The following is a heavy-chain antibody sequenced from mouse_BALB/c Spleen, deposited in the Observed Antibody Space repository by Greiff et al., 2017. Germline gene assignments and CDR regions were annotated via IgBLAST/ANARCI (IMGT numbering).Heavy chain of an antibody. CDR1: GFAFSSYD. J-gene: IGHJ1*01. D-gene: IGHD1-1*01. CDR2: ISSGSSTI. V-gene: IGHV5-12-1*01. CDR3: ARRATGDFDV. Sequence: EVKLVESGGGLVKPGGSLKLSCAASGFAFSSYDMSWVRQTPEKRLGWVAYISSGSSTIYYADTVKGRFTISRDNPKNTLFLQMTSLRSEDTAMYYCARRATGDFDVWGAGTTGTVSS.